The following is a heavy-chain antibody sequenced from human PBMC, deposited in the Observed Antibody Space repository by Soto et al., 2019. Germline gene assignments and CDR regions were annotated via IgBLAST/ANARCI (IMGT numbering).Heavy chain of an antibody. V-gene: IGHV3-23*01. CDR1: GFTFSSYS. J-gene: IGHJ4*02. D-gene: IGHD3-10*01. CDR2: FRTGGDDGTT. Sequence: GGSLRLSCAASGFTFSSYSMSWVRQAPGKGLEWVSGFRTGGDDGTTYYAGSVKGRFTISRDNSKNTLFLQMNSLRAEDTAIYYCAKKVNSGPGSQYFDYWGQGTLVTVSS. CDR3: AKKVNSGPGSQYFDY.